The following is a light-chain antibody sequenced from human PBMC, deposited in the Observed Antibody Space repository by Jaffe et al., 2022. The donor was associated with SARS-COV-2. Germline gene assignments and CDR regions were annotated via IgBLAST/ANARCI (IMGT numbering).Light chain of an antibody. V-gene: IGLV10-54*01. CDR1: SNNVGDQG. CDR2: RNN. J-gene: IGLJ3*02. Sequence: QAGLTQPPSVSKGLGQTATLTCTGNSNNVGDQGAAWLQQHQGHPPKLLSYRNNNRPSGISQRLSASRSGNTASLTIAGLQPEDEADYYCSAWDNSLTAWVFGGGTKLTVL. CDR3: SAWDNSLTAWV.